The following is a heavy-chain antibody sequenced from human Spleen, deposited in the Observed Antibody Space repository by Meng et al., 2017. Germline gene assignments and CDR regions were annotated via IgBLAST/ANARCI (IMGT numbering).Heavy chain of an antibody. CDR2: ISYDGSNK. Sequence: GESLKISCAASGFTFSSYAMHWVRQAPGKGLEWVAVISYDGSNKYYADSVKGRFTISRDNSKNTLYLQMNSLRAEDTAVYYCARLVCSGGSCYPTSRGMDVWGQGTTVTVSS. J-gene: IGHJ6*02. CDR3: ARLVCSGGSCYPTSRGMDV. D-gene: IGHD2-15*01. CDR1: GFTFSSYA. V-gene: IGHV3-30*04.